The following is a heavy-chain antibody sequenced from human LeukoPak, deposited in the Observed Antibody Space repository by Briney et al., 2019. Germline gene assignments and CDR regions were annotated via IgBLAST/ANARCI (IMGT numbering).Heavy chain of an antibody. J-gene: IGHJ5*02. CDR3: ARAASSSWYNWFDP. D-gene: IGHD6-13*01. CDR1: GYTFTSYA. CDR2: INTNTGNP. Sequence: GASVKVSCKASGYTFTSYAMNWVRQAPGQGLEWVGWINTNTGNPTYAQGFTGRFVFSLDTSVSTAYLQISSLKAEDTAVYYCARAASSSWYNWFDPWGQGTLVTVSS. V-gene: IGHV7-4-1*02.